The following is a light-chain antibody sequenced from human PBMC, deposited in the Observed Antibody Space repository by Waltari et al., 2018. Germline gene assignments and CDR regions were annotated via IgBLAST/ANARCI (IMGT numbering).Light chain of an antibody. J-gene: IGLJ3*02. Sequence: QSALTQPRSVSGSPGQSVPISCTGTGSDVGGYNYVSWYQQHPGKAPKLMIYDVSKRPSGVPDRFSGSKSGNTASLTISGLQAEDEADYYCCSYAGSYAVFGGGTKLTVL. CDR2: DVS. V-gene: IGLV2-11*01. CDR1: GSDVGGYNY. CDR3: CSYAGSYAV.